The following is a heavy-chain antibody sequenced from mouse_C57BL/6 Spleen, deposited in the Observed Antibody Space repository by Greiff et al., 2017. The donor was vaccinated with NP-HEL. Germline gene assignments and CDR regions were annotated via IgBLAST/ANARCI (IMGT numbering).Heavy chain of an antibody. D-gene: IGHD1-1*01. CDR2: IYPGSGST. V-gene: IGHV1-55*01. J-gene: IGHJ2*01. CDR3: AREGIYYYGSSYGGY. CDR1: GYTFTSYW. Sequence: QVQLQQPGAELVKPGASVKMSCKASGYTFTSYWITWVKQRPGQGLEWIGDIYPGSGSTHYNEKFKSKATLTVDTSSSTAYMQLSSLTSEDSAVYYCAREGIYYYGSSYGGYWGQGTTLTVSS.